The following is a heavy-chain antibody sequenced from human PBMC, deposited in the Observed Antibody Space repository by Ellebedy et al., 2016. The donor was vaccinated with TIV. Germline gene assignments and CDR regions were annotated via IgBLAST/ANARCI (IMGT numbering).Heavy chain of an antibody. J-gene: IGHJ6*02. CDR2: FFRGGDT. V-gene: IGHV4-59*01. CDR3: ASFDYDVEGYYGLDV. D-gene: IGHD3-16*01. Sequence: SETLSLXXTVSGASISPYTWTWIRQPPGKGLEWMGYFFRGGDTNYNPSLESRVFMSIDTSRNQFSLRLSSVTAADTGLYFCASFDYDVEGYYGLDVWGQGTTVTVSS. CDR1: GASISPYT.